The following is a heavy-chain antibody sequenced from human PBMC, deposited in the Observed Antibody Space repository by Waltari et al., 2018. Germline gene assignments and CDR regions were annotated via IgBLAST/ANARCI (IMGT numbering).Heavy chain of an antibody. J-gene: IGHJ3*02. CDR2: INAANGNT. CDR1: GYRFNSYA. V-gene: IGHV1-3*01. D-gene: IGHD6-19*01. CDR3: ARDRSGIAVAGIHGFEI. Sequence: QVQLVQSGAEVKKPGASVKVSCKASGYRFNSYAMHWVRQAPGQRLEWMGWINAANGNTKYSQKFQGRVTITRDTSASTAYMELSSLRSEDTAVYYCARDRSGIAVAGIHGFEIWGQGTMVTVSS.